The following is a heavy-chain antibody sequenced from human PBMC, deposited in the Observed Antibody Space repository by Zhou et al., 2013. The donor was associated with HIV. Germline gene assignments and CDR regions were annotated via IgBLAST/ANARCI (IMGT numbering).Heavy chain of an antibody. Sequence: QVQLVQSGAEVKKPASSVKVSCKASGGTFSNYDISWVRQAPGQGLEWMGGIIPIFGTANYAQKFQGRVTITTDESTSTAYMELSSLRSEDTAVYYCARALSIAARPYYYYYYMDVWGKGTTVTVSS. V-gene: IGHV1-69*05. CDR1: GGTFSNYD. J-gene: IGHJ6*03. D-gene: IGHD6-6*01. CDR2: IIPIFGTA. CDR3: ARALSIAARPYYYYYYMDV.